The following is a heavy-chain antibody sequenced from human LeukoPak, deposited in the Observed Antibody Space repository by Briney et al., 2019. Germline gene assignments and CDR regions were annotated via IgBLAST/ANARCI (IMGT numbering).Heavy chain of an antibody. D-gene: IGHD2-2*02. CDR1: GGSISSYS. CDR3: ARAIVVVPAAIWYYYGMDV. Sequence: SETLSLTCTVSGGSISSYSWSWIRQPPGKGLEWIGYIYYSGSSNYNPSLKSRVTISVDTSKNQFSLKLSSVTDADTAVYYCARAIVVVPAAIWYYYGMDVWGQGTTVTVSS. CDR2: IYYSGSS. V-gene: IGHV4-59*01. J-gene: IGHJ6*02.